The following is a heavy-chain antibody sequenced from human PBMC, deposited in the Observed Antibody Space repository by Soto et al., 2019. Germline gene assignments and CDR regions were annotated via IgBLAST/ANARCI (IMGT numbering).Heavy chain of an antibody. J-gene: IGHJ3*01. CDR2: MYPGGSNI. Sequence: PGGALKISCQTSGYSFTTYWIGWGRQRPGRGLEWVGSMYPGGSNIRYSPSFRDQVTISADRSISTAYLQWSSLKDSDNAMYFCARAANNVNWFPEAFDLWGQGILVTVS. CDR1: GYSFTTYW. CDR3: ARAANNVNWFPEAFDL. D-gene: IGHD3-10*01. V-gene: IGHV5-51*01.